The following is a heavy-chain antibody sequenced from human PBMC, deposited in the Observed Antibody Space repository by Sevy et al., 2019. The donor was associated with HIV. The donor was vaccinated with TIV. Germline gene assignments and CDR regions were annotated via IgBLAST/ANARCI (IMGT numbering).Heavy chain of an antibody. D-gene: IGHD3-9*01. CDR2: MYYSGNT. Sequence: SETLSLTCTVSGGSISPYYWNWIRQPPGKGLEWIGYMYYSGNTNYNPSLRSRVTISLDTSNSQFSLNLSSVTAQDTAVYYCAREGGLVDYGMDVWGPGTTVTVSS. CDR3: AREGGLVDYGMDV. V-gene: IGHV4-59*01. J-gene: IGHJ6*02. CDR1: GGSISPYY.